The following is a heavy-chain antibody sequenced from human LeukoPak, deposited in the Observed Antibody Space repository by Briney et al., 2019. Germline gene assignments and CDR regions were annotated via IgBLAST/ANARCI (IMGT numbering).Heavy chain of an antibody. D-gene: IGHD3-10*01. Sequence: GGSLRLSCAASGSTFSSYWMHWVRQAPGKGLVWVSRINNDGGGTVYADSVKGRFTISRDNAKNTLYLQMNSLRAEDTAVYYCARGLYGPDYWGQGTLVTVSS. CDR2: INNDGGGT. V-gene: IGHV3-74*01. CDR3: ARGLYGPDY. J-gene: IGHJ4*02. CDR1: GSTFSSYW.